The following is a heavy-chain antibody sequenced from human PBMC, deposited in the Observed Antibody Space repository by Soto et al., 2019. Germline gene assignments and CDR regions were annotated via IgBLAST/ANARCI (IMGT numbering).Heavy chain of an antibody. CDR1: EFIFSNYG. CDR3: ARDATTWAVNWFDP. J-gene: IGHJ5*02. V-gene: IGHV3-30*03. D-gene: IGHD2-2*01. Sequence: QVQLVESGGGVVQPGRSLRLSCEASEFIFSNYGMHWVRQAPGKGLEWVAVISYDGSTKYYADSVKGRFTISRDNSQNTLYLQMYSLRPEDTAVYYCARDATTWAVNWFDPWGQGTVVTVSS. CDR2: ISYDGSTK.